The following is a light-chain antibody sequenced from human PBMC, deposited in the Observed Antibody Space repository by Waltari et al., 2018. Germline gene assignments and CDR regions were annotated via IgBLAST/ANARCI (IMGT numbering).Light chain of an antibody. V-gene: IGLV1-47*01. CDR3: AAWDDSLSGWV. J-gene: IGLJ3*02. Sequence: QSLLTQPPSASGTPGQRVTISCSGSSSNIGSDYVYWYQQLPGTAPKILIFRNNQRPEGGPGRFSGSKSGTSASLGISGIRSEDEADYYCAAWDDSLSGWVFGGGTKLTVL. CDR1: SSNIGSDY. CDR2: RNN.